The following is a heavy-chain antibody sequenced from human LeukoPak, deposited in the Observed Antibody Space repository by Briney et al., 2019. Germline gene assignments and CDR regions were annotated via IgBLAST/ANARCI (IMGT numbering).Heavy chain of an antibody. D-gene: IGHD3-10*01. J-gene: IGHJ3*02. CDR1: GFTFSSYA. V-gene: IGHV3-23*01. Sequence: GGSLTLSCAASGFTFSSYAMSWVRQAPAKGLEWVSASSGSGGSTYYADSVKGRFTISRDNSKNTLYLQMNSLRAEETAVYYCAKCSSVTIAECAFDIWGQGTMVTVSS. CDR3: AKCSSVTIAECAFDI. CDR2: SSGSGGST.